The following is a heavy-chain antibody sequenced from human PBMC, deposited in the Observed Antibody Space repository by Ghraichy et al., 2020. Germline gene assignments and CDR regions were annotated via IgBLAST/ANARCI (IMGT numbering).Heavy chain of an antibody. CDR1: GGSISSGGYY. D-gene: IGHD5-18*01. J-gene: IGHJ4*02. Sequence: SETLSLTCTVSGGSISSGGYYWSWIRQHPGKGLEWIGYIYYSGSTYYNPSLKSRVTISVDTSKNQFSLKLSSVTAADTAVYYCARADRGYSKYYFDYWGQGTLVTVSS. CDR2: IYYSGST. V-gene: IGHV4-31*03. CDR3: ARADRGYSKYYFDY.